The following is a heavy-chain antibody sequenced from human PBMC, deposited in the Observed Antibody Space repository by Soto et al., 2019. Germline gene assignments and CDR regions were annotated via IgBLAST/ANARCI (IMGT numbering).Heavy chain of an antibody. V-gene: IGHV5-51*01. CDR3: ARGGVSTRTFDY. CDR2: IYPSDSET. Sequence: GGSLKISCKRSGYNFAGYWIAWVRQMPGKGLELMGIIYPSDSETRYRPTFQGQVSISADKTISSAYLQWSSLRASDTAMYYCARGGVSTRTFDYWGQGPLVTVSS. D-gene: IGHD3-3*01. CDR1: GYNFAGYW. J-gene: IGHJ4*02.